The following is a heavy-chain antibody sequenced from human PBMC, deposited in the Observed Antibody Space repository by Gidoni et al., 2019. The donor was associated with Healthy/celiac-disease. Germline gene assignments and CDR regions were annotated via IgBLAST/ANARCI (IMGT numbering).Heavy chain of an antibody. Sequence: QVQLVESGGGVVQPGRSLRLSCAASGFTFSSYAMHWVRQAPGKGLEWVAVISYDGSNKYYADSVKGRFTISRDNSKNTLYLQMNSLRAEDTAVYYCARDLDAVAGYFDYWGQGTLVTVSS. V-gene: IGHV3-30-3*01. CDR3: ARDLDAVAGYFDY. CDR2: ISYDGSNK. D-gene: IGHD6-19*01. CDR1: GFTFSSYA. J-gene: IGHJ4*02.